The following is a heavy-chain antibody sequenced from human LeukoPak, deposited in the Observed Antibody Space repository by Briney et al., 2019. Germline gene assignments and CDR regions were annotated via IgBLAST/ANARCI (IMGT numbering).Heavy chain of an antibody. D-gene: IGHD1-14*01. CDR3: ARGRHFRGPTGTFFDY. CDR2: ISIAGDT. V-gene: IGHV3-13*01. Sequence: GGSLRLSCAASGFTISGYDMRWVRQPIGKGLEWVSGISIAGDTNYPGSVKGRFTISREEAKNSLYLQLNSLRDEDTAIYYCARGRHFRGPTGTFFDYWGQGILVTVSS. CDR1: GFTISGYD. J-gene: IGHJ4*02.